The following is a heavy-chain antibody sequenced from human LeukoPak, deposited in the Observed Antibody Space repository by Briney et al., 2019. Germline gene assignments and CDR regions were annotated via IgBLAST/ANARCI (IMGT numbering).Heavy chain of an antibody. J-gene: IGHJ6*02. CDR2: ISAYNGKT. CDR1: GYTFTSYG. Sequence: ASVKVSCKASGYTFTSYGISWVRQAPGQGLEWMGWISAYNGKTNYAQKLQGRVTMTTDTSTSTAYMELRSLRSDDTAVYYCATNWDTHYYYGMDVWGQGTTVTVSS. V-gene: IGHV1-18*01. CDR3: ATNWDTHYYYGMDV. D-gene: IGHD1-1*01.